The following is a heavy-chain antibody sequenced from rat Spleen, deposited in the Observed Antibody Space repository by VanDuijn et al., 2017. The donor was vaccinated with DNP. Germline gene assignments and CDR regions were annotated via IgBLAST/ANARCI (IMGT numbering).Heavy chain of an antibody. Sequence: EVKLVESGGGLVQPGRSLKISCVASGFTFNNYWMTWIRQVPGKGLEWVAAITSSGGSTYYPDSVKGRFTISRDNAKNTLYLQMNSLRSEDTATYYCARGSGTYYWYFDFWGPGTMVTVSS. CDR1: GFTFNNYW. V-gene: IGHV5-31*01. CDR3: ARGSGTYYWYFDF. CDR2: ITSSGGST. D-gene: IGHD5-1*01. J-gene: IGHJ1*01.